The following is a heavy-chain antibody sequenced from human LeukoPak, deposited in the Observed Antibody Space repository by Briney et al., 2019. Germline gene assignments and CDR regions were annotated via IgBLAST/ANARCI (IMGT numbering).Heavy chain of an antibody. J-gene: IGHJ4*02. D-gene: IGHD2-15*01. Sequence: QPGGSLRLSCAASGFTFSSYAMSWVRQAPGKGLEWVSAISGSGGSTYYADSVKGRFTISRDNSKNTLYLQMNSLRAEDTAVYYCAKAGVIGYCSGGSCYSDYWGQGTLVTVSS. CDR2: ISGSGGST. V-gene: IGHV3-23*01. CDR3: AKAGVIGYCSGGSCYSDY. CDR1: GFTFSSYA.